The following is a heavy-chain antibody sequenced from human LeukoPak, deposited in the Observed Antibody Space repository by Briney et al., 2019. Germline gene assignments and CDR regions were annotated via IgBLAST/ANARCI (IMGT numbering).Heavy chain of an antibody. CDR1: GGTFSSYA. Sequence: ASVKVSCKASGGTFSSYAISWVRQAPGQGLEWVGRIIPIFGTANYAQKFQGRVTITTDESTSTAYMELSSLRSEDTAVYYCAREVLPDFNGGNSAYYYMDVWGKGTTVTVSS. D-gene: IGHD4-23*01. CDR2: IIPIFGTA. J-gene: IGHJ6*03. V-gene: IGHV1-69*05. CDR3: AREVLPDFNGGNSAYYYMDV.